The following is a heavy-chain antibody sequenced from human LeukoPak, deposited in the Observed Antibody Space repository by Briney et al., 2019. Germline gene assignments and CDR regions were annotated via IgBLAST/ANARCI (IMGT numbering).Heavy chain of an antibody. V-gene: IGHV3-15*01. CDR3: AKGNYDFWSGYLSEDGMDV. CDR1: GFTFSNAW. Sequence: PGGSLRLSCAASGFTFSNAWMSWVRQAPGKGLEWVGRIKSKTDGGTTDYAAPVKGRFTISRDDSKNTLYLQMNSLRAEDTAVYYCAKGNYDFWSGYLSEDGMDVWGQGTTVTVSS. J-gene: IGHJ6*02. CDR2: IKSKTDGGTT. D-gene: IGHD3-3*01.